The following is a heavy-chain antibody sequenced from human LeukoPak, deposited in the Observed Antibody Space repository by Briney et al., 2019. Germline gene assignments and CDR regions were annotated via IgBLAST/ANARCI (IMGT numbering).Heavy chain of an antibody. CDR1: GGSFSGYY. CDR3: ARGSIGARLGY. D-gene: IGHD6-6*01. CDR2: INHSGSI. V-gene: IGHV4-34*01. J-gene: IGHJ4*02. Sequence: SETLSLTCAVYGGSFSGYYWSWIRQPPGKGLEWIGEINHSGSINYNPSLKSRAPMSVDTSKNQLSLKLSSVTAADTAVYYCARGSIGARLGYWGQGTLVTVSS.